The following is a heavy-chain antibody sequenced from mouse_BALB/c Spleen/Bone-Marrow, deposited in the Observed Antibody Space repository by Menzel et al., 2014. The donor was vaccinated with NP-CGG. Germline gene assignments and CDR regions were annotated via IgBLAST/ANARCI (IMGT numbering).Heavy chain of an antibody. Sequence: ESGSVLVRPGASVKLSCKASGYTFTSSWMHWAKQRPGQGLEWIGEIHPNSGNTNYNEKFKGKATLTVDTSSSTAYVDLSSLTSEDSAVYYCARSGFDYWGQGTTLTVSS. D-gene: IGHD3-2*02. CDR3: ARSGFDY. CDR2: IHPNSGNT. CDR1: GYTFTSSW. J-gene: IGHJ2*01. V-gene: IGHV1S130*01.